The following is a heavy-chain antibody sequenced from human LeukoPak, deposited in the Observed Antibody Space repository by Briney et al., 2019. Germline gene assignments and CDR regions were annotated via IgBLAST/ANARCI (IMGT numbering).Heavy chain of an antibody. CDR2: IYWDDDI. CDR1: GFSLTTSGVG. CDR3: AHRGFSGSYHFDY. D-gene: IGHD1-26*01. V-gene: IGHV2-5*02. J-gene: IGHJ4*02. Sequence: SGPTLVNPTQTLTLTCTFSGFSLTTSGVGVGWIRQPPGKALEWLALIYWDDDIHYSPSLKSRLTITKDASKNQVVLTLINMDPVDTATYYCAHRGFSGSYHFDYRGQGALVTGSS.